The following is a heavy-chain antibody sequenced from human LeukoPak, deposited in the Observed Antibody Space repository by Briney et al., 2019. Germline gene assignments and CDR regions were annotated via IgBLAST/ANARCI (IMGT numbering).Heavy chain of an antibody. CDR2: ISSSSSTI. Sequence: GGSLRLSCAASGFTFSSYSMNWVRQAPGKGLEWVSYISSSSSTIYYADSVKGRFTISRDNAKNSLYLQMNSLRAEDTAVYYCARRSNDYGDYYFDYWGQGTLVTVSS. D-gene: IGHD4-17*01. CDR3: ARRSNDYGDYYFDY. J-gene: IGHJ4*02. CDR1: GFTFSSYS. V-gene: IGHV3-48*01.